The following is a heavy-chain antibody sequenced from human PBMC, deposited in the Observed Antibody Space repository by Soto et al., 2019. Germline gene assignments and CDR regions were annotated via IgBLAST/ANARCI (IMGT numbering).Heavy chain of an antibody. Sequence: GGSLRLSCAASGFTFSSYAMHWVRQAPGKGLEWVAVISYDGSNKYYADSVKGRFTISRDNSKNTLYLQMNSLRAEDTAVYYCRATRGAAMIVVANHHFDYWGQGTLVTVSS. D-gene: IGHD3-22*01. CDR2: ISYDGSNK. CDR3: RATRGAAMIVVANHHFDY. CDR1: GFTFSSYA. V-gene: IGHV3-30-3*01. J-gene: IGHJ4*02.